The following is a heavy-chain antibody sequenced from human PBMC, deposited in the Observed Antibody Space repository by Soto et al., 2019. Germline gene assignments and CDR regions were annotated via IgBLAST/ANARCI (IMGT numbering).Heavy chain of an antibody. CDR3: ARDGVSSSGYYFYGMDV. V-gene: IGHV3-33*01. J-gene: IGHJ6*02. Sequence: PGGSLRLSCAASGFTFSSYGMHWVRQAPGKGLEWVAVIWYDGSNKYYADSVKGRFTISRDNSKNTLYLQMNSLRAEDTAVYYCARDGVSSSGYYFYGMDVWGQGTTATVPS. CDR2: IWYDGSNK. CDR1: GFTFSSYG. D-gene: IGHD3-22*01.